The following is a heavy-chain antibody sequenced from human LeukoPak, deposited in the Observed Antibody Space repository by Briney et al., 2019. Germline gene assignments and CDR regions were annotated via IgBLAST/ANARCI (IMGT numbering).Heavy chain of an antibody. D-gene: IGHD5-12*01. CDR1: GFTFRSYG. Sequence: GGSLRLSCAASGFTFRSYGMHWVRQAPGKWLEWVAFIRYDGNNKYYADSVKGRFTISRDNAKNSLYLQMNSLRAEDTAVYYCAKDPRSYIVTTMLFQYWGQGTLVTVSS. J-gene: IGHJ4*02. CDR3: AKDPRSYIVTTMLFQY. CDR2: IRYDGNNK. V-gene: IGHV3-30*02.